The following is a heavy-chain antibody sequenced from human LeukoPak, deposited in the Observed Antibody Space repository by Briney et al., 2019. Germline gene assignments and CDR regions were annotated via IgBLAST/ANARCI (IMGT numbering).Heavy chain of an antibody. Sequence: SETLSLTCAVYGGSFSGYYWSWIRQPPGKGLEWIGEINHSGSTNYNPSLKSRVTISVDTSKNQFSPKLSSVTAADTAVYYCARVPPYRYYASGNVRGYFDYWGQGTLVTVSS. D-gene: IGHD3-10*01. V-gene: IGHV4-34*01. CDR3: ARVPPYRYYASGNVRGYFDY. J-gene: IGHJ4*02. CDR1: GGSFSGYY. CDR2: INHSGST.